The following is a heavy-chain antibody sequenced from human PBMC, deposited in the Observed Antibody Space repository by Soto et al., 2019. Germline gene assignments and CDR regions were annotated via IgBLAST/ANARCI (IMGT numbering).Heavy chain of an antibody. V-gene: IGHV3-73*01. CDR3: TTTDCSGGSCYAFDI. J-gene: IGHJ3*02. Sequence: GGSLRLSCAASGFTFSGSAMHWVRQASGKGLEWVGRIRSKANSYATAYAASVKGRFTISRDDSKNTAYLQMNSLKTEDTAVYYCTTTDCSGGSCYAFDIWGQGTMVTVSS. CDR1: GFTFSGSA. D-gene: IGHD2-15*01. CDR2: IRSKANSYAT.